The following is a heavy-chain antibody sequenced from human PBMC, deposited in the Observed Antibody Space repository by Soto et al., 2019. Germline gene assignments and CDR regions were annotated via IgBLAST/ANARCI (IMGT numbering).Heavy chain of an antibody. J-gene: IGHJ1*01. V-gene: IGHV3-23*01. D-gene: IGHD3-22*01. CDR3: AKSVDDSSAKAFFQH. CDR1: GFTFSSNA. Sequence: GGSLRLSCAASGFTFSSNAMSWVRQAPGKGLEWVSAISGSGGSTYYADSVKGRFTISRDNSKNTLYLQMNSLRAEDTAVYYCAKSVDDSSAKAFFQHWGQGTLVTVSS. CDR2: ISGSGGST.